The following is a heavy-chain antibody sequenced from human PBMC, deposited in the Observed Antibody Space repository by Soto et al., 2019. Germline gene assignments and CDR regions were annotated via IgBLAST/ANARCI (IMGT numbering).Heavy chain of an antibody. CDR3: ARGGSYDILTGYLNFDY. V-gene: IGHV4-59*01. CDR1: GGSISSYY. J-gene: IGHJ4*02. D-gene: IGHD3-9*01. CDR2: IYYSGST. Sequence: SGTLSLTCTVSGGSISSYYWSWIRQPPGKGLEWIGYIYYSGSTNYNPSLKSRVTISVDTSKNQFPLKLSSVTAADTAVYYCARGGSYDILTGYLNFDYWGQGTLVTVSS.